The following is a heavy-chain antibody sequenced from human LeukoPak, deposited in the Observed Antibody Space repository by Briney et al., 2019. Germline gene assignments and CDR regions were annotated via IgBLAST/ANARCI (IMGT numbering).Heavy chain of an antibody. Sequence: GGSLRLSCAAYGFTFSSYAMSWVHQAPGKGLEWVSAISGSGGSTYYADSVKGRFTISRDNSKNTLYLQMNSLRAEDTAVYYCANFVGATPDAFDIWGQGTMVTVSS. J-gene: IGHJ3*02. V-gene: IGHV3-23*01. D-gene: IGHD1-26*01. CDR1: GFTFSSYA. CDR3: ANFVGATPDAFDI. CDR2: ISGSGGST.